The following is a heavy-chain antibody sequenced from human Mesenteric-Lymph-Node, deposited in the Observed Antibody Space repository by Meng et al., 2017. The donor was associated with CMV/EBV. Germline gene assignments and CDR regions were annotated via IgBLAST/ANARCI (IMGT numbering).Heavy chain of an antibody. CDR3: AARRDGYNYGDY. Sequence: LSLTCAASGFTFSSYGMHWVRQAPGKGLECVAVIWYDGSNEYYVDSVKGRFTISRDNSKNTLYLQMNSLRAEDTAVYYCAARRDGYNYGDYWGQGTLVTVSS. D-gene: IGHD5-24*01. CDR1: GFTFSSYG. J-gene: IGHJ4*02. CDR2: IWYDGSNE. V-gene: IGHV3-33*01.